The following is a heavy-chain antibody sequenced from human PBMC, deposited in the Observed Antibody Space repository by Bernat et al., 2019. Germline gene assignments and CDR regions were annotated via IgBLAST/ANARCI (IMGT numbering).Heavy chain of an antibody. CDR2: INPNSGGT. D-gene: IGHD3-22*01. CDR3: ARGVGAPYYYDSRGYDYPFGY. V-gene: IGHV1-2*04. J-gene: IGHJ4*02. CDR1: GYTFTGYY. Sequence: QVQLVQSGAEVKKPGASVKVSCKASGYTFTGYYMHWVRQAPGQGLEWMGWINPNSGGTNYAQKFEGWVTMTRNTTISTAYMEMSRLRSDDTAVYYCARGVGAPYYYDSRGYDYPFGYWGQGTLVTVSS.